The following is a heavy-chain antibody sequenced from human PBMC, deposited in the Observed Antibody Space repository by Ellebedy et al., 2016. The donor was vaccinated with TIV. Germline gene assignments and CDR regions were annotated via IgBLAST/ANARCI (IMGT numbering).Heavy chain of an antibody. CDR1: GFTFSNAW. V-gene: IGHV3-23*01. J-gene: IGHJ6*02. CDR2: ISGSGGST. CDR3: AKDDSSKSGDYYYGMDV. D-gene: IGHD3-22*01. Sequence: GESLKISCAASGFTFSNAWMSWVRQAPGKGLEWVSAISGSGGSTYYADSVKGRFTISRDNSKNTLYLQMNSLRAEETAVYYCAKDDSSKSGDYYYGMDVWGQGTTVTVSS.